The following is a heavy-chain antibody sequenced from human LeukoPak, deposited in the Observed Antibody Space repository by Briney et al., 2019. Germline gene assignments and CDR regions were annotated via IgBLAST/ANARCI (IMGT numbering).Heavy chain of an antibody. CDR1: GGSLTNNSFY. Sequence: PSETLSLTCTVSGGSLTNNSFYWGWIRKSPVKGLEWIGNIYATGSTYYNPSLKRRVTISGDTSKNQFSLKLTSVTAADTAVYFCARLSFYDNWTGTDWGRGVLVTVSS. CDR2: IYATGST. J-gene: IGHJ4*02. CDR3: ARLSFYDNWTGTD. D-gene: IGHD3-9*01. V-gene: IGHV4-39*01.